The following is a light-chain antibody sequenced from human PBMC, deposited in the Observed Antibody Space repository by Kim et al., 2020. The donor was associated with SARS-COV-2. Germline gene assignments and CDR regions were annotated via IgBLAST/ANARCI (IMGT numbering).Light chain of an antibody. V-gene: IGKV1-39*01. CDR3: QQTYNFPYI. CDR2: DAS. CDR1: QSIRRY. Sequence: SASVGDRVTITCRARQSIRRYLNCYQQQPGNAHDLLIYDASTLQGGISSWFSGSAAEQDFILTISSLQPEDFATYDCQQTYNFPYIFGQGTNLEI. J-gene: IGKJ2*01.